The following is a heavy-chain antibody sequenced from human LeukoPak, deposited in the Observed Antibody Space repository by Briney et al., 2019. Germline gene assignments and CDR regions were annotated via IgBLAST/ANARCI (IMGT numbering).Heavy chain of an antibody. J-gene: IGHJ4*02. Sequence: GGSLRLSCAASGFSFSGYAMSWVRQAPGKGLEWVSSISGSGATTYYADSVTGRFTIFRNNSKNTVYLQLNTPRAEDTGVYYCAKGHRGYSSSWYDYWGQGTLVTVSS. CDR3: AKGHRGYSSSWYDY. CDR1: GFSFSGYA. V-gene: IGHV3-23*01. D-gene: IGHD6-13*01. CDR2: ISGSGATT.